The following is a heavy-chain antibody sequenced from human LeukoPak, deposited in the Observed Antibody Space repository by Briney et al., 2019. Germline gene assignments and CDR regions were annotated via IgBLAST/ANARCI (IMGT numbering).Heavy chain of an antibody. CDR1: GFTFSSYG. CDR3: ARVSSSGWYWGMNIDY. V-gene: IGHV3-33*01. J-gene: IGHJ4*02. D-gene: IGHD6-19*01. Sequence: GRSLRLSCAASGFTFSSYGMHWVRQAPGKGLEWVAVIWYDGSNKYYADSVKGRLTISRDNSKNTLYPQMNSLRAEDTAVYYCARVSSSGWYWGMNIDYWGQGTLVTVSS. CDR2: IWYDGSNK.